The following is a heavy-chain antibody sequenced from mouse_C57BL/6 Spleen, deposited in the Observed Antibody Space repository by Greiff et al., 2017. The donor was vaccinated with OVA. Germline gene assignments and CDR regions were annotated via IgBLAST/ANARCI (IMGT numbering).Heavy chain of an antibody. Sequence: EVHLVESGGDLVKPGGSLKLSCAASGFTFSSYGMSWVRQTPDKRLEWVATISSCGSYTYYPDSVKGRFTISRDNAKNTLYLQMSSLKSEDTAMYYCAGGYYYGGSYGEDYWGQGTTLTVSS. V-gene: IGHV5-6*01. D-gene: IGHD1-1*01. J-gene: IGHJ2*01. CDR2: ISSCGSYT. CDR1: GFTFSSYG. CDR3: AGGYYYGGSYGEDY.